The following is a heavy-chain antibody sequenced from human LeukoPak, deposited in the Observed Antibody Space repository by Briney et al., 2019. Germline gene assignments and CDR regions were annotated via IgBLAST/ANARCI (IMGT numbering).Heavy chain of an antibody. J-gene: IGHJ4*02. CDR2: ISYSGTT. V-gene: IGHV4-59*01. CDR1: GGSISSYY. CDR3: ARVTYFDFWTGYYFDY. Sequence: SETLSLTCTVSGGSISSYYWSWIRQPPGKRLEWIGYISYSGTTNYNPSLNSRVTISVDTSKNHFSLKLSSVTAADTAVYYCARVTYFDFWTGYYFDYWGQGTLVTVSS. D-gene: IGHD3-3*01.